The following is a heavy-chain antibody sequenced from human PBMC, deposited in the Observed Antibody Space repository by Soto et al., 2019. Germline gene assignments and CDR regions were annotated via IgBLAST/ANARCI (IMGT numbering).Heavy chain of an antibody. Sequence: PGGSLRLSCAASGFIFSAYDMHWVRQATGKGLEWVSAIGTAGDTYYPGSVKGRFTVSRENAKNSLYLQMNSLTVGDTAVYYCVRAYCYGPPTYYFYYVGVRGKGTTVTVPS. CDR3: VRAYCYGPPTYYFYYVGV. CDR2: IGTAGDT. J-gene: IGHJ6*03. CDR1: GFIFSAYD. V-gene: IGHV3-13*01. D-gene: IGHD5-18*01.